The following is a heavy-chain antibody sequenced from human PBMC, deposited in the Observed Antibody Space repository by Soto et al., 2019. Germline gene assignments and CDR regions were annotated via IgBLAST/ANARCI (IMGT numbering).Heavy chain of an antibody. V-gene: IGHV2-5*01. D-gene: IGHD4-17*01. J-gene: IGHJ6*02. Sequence: QVTVKESGPTLAKPTQTLTLTCSFTGFSLSSSGAGVGWFRQSPGKALEWLALIYWNDEIRYSPSLASRLTITRDPSEDPVVLTLTNLGPVDTATYYCSNLDLRGFSDYTHGWDVCGQGTTVTVSS. CDR3: SNLDLRGFSDYTHGWDV. CDR1: GFSLSSSGAG. CDR2: IYWNDEI.